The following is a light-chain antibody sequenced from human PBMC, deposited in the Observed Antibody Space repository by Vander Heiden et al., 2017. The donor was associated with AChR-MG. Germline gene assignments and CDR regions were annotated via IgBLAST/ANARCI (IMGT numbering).Light chain of an antibody. CDR3: QLDNNWPQA. Sequence: EIVMTQSPATLSVSPGERATLSCRASQSVGSNLAWYQQKPGQAPRLLIYAASTRATGIPARFSGSGSGTEFTLTVGSLQSEDFAVYYCQLDNNWPQAFGQGTKVEIK. CDR2: AAS. V-gene: IGKV3-15*01. J-gene: IGKJ1*01. CDR1: QSVGSN.